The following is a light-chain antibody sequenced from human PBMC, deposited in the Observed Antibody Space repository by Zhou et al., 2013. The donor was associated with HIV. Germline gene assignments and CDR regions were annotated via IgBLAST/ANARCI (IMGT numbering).Light chain of an antibody. Sequence: EVVLTQSPATLSLSPGERATLSCWASQSVSSNLAWYQQKPGQAPRLLIYGTSSRATGIPDRFSGSGSGTDFTLTISRLEPEDFAVYYCQHYGSSRFTFGPGTKWISN. CDR3: QHYGSSRFT. CDR1: QSVSSN. V-gene: IGKV3-20*01. CDR2: GTS. J-gene: IGKJ3*01.